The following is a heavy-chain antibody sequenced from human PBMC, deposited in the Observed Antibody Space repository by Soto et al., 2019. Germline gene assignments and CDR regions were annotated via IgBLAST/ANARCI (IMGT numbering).Heavy chain of an antibody. D-gene: IGHD1-1*01. CDR3: ARGNPVPLDY. J-gene: IGHJ4*02. CDR1: GCSISSYY. V-gene: IGHV4-59*12. Sequence: SETLSLTCTVSGCSISSYYWSWIRQPPGKGLEWIGYIYYSGSTNYNPSLKSRVTISVDRSKNQFSLKLSSVTAADTAVYYCARGNPVPLDYWGQGTLVTVSS. CDR2: IYYSGST.